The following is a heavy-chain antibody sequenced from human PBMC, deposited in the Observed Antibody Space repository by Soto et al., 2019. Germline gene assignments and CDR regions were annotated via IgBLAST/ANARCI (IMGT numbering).Heavy chain of an antibody. Sequence: QITLKESGQTLVKPTQILTLTCTFSGFSLTTRGVGVGWIRQPPGEALEWLALIYWDDDERYSPSLRSRLTSTQETSKNQVVLTMTNMEPVDTGTYYCAHSYSSSPDDGFDVWGQGTRVTVSS. D-gene: IGHD6-6*01. CDR2: IYWDDDE. CDR1: GFSLTTRGVG. CDR3: AHSYSSSPDDGFDV. V-gene: IGHV2-5*02. J-gene: IGHJ3*01.